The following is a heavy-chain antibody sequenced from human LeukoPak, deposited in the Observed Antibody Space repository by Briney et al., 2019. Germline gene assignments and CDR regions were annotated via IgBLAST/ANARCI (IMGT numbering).Heavy chain of an antibody. CDR2: MYYSGST. CDR3: ARPYYYDSRIDP. J-gene: IGHJ5*02. Sequence: SETLSLTCTVSGGSISSGDYYWSWIRQPPGKGLEWIGYMYYSGSTYYNPSLKSRVTMSADTSKNQLSLKLSSVTAADTAVYYCARPYYYDSRIDPWGQGILVTVSS. D-gene: IGHD3-22*01. CDR1: GGSISSGDYY. V-gene: IGHV4-30-4*01.